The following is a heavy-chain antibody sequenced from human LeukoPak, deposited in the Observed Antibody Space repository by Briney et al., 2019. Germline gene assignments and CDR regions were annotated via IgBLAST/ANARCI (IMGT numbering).Heavy chain of an antibody. CDR1: GGSITSSSYS. Sequence: PSETLSLTCSVSGGSITSSSYSWGWIRQPPGKGLEWIGEINHSGSTNYNPSLKSRVTISVDTSKNQFSLKLSSVTAADTAVYYCASTYCGGDCYFPGYYFDYWGQGTLVTVSS. D-gene: IGHD2-21*02. V-gene: IGHV4-39*07. CDR2: INHSGST. CDR3: ASTYCGGDCYFPGYYFDY. J-gene: IGHJ4*02.